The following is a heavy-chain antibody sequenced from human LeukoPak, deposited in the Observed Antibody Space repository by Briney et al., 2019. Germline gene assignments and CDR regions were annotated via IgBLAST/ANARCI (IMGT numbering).Heavy chain of an antibody. CDR1: GFTFSSYA. CDR3: AKGQMGPYYFDY. J-gene: IGHJ4*02. V-gene: IGHV3-30*18. CDR2: ISYDRSNK. Sequence: GGSLRLSCAASGFTFSSYAMHWVRQAPGKGLEWVAVISYDRSNKYYADSVKGRFTISRDNSKNTLYLQMNSLRAEDTAVYYCAKGQMGPYYFDYWGQGTLVTVSS. D-gene: IGHD2-8*01.